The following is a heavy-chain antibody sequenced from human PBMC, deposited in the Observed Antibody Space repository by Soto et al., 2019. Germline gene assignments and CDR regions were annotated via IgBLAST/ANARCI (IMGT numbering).Heavy chain of an antibody. CDR1: GGSISSGDFH. CDR2: IYYSGTT. D-gene: IGHD3-22*01. J-gene: IGHJ4*02. Sequence: SETLSLTCTVSGGSISSGDFHWSWIRQHPGKGLEWIGYIYYSGTTYYNPSLKSRVTIPVDTSKNHFSLKLSSVTAADTAVFYCARLNLYYYDSSGYYRFDYWGQGTLVTVSS. CDR3: ARLNLYYYDSSGYYRFDY. V-gene: IGHV4-31*03.